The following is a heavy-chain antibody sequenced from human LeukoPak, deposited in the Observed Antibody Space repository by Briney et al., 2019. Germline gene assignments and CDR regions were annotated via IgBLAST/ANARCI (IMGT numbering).Heavy chain of an antibody. CDR1: GYTFTSYD. D-gene: IGHD6-19*01. Sequence: ASVKVSCKASGYTFTSYDINWVRQATGEGLEWMGWMNPNSGSTGYAQKFQGRVTITRNTSISTAYMELSSLRSEDTAVYYCARGVVRGGWYHLFDYWGQGTLVTVFS. J-gene: IGHJ4*02. CDR3: ARGVVRGGWYHLFDY. V-gene: IGHV1-8*03. CDR2: MNPNSGST.